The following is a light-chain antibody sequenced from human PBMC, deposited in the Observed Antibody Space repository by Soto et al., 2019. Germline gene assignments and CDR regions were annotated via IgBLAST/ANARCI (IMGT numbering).Light chain of an antibody. CDR2: DAS. Sequence: EIVLTQSPATPSLSPGERATLFCRASQTVSSYLVWYQQKPGQPPRLLIYDASNRATGVPARFSGSGSGTDFTLTISSLEPEDFAVYYCQQRSDWPITFGQGTRLEIK. V-gene: IGKV3-11*01. CDR1: QTVSSY. CDR3: QQRSDWPIT. J-gene: IGKJ5*01.